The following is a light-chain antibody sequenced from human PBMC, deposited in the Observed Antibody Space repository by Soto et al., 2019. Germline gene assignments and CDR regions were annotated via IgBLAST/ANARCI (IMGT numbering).Light chain of an antibody. Sequence: QSVLTQPPSVSGGPGQRVTISCTGSSSNIGAGFDVHWYQQLPGTAPKLLISGNSNRPSGVPDRFSGSKSGTSASLAITGLQAEDEADYYCQSYDSSLSGDVFGTGTKLTVL. CDR3: QSYDSSLSGDV. V-gene: IGLV1-40*01. CDR2: GNS. J-gene: IGLJ1*01. CDR1: SSNIGAGFD.